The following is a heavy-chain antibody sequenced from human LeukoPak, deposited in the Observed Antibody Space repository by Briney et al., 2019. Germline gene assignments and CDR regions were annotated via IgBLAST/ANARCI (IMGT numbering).Heavy chain of an antibody. V-gene: IGHV4-34*01. CDR3: ASGFKRSPFDY. Sequence: SETLSLTCAVYGGSFSVYYWSWIRQPPGKGLEWIGEINHSGSTNYNPSLKSRVTISVDTSKNQFSLKLSSVTAADTAVYYCASGFKRSPFDYWGQGTLVTVSS. CDR1: GGSFSVYY. CDR2: INHSGST. J-gene: IGHJ4*02.